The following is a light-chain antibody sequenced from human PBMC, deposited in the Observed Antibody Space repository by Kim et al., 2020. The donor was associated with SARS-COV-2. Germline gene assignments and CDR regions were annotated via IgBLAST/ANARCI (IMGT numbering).Light chain of an antibody. CDR2: GAS. V-gene: IGKV3-20*01. Sequence: EIVLTQSPGTLSLSPGERATLSCRASQSVSSSYLAWYQQKPGQTPRLLIYGASSRATGIPDRFSGSGSGADFTLTISRLEPEDFAVYYCQQYGVSRWTCGEGTKVDIK. CDR1: QSVSSSY. J-gene: IGKJ1*01. CDR3: QQYGVSRWT.